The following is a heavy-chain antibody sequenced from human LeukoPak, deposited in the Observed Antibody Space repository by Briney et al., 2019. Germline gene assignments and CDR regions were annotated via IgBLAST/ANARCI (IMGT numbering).Heavy chain of an antibody. J-gene: IGHJ6*03. Sequence: PGGSLRLSCTASGFTFGDYAMSWVRQAPGKGLEWVGFIRGKTYDGTTEYAASVKGRFTISRDDSKSIAYLQMNSLRAEDTALYYCAKGTVIPYYYYYMDVWGKGTTVTVSS. V-gene: IGHV3-49*04. CDR1: GFTFGDYA. D-gene: IGHD3-16*02. CDR3: AKGTVIPYYYYYMDV. CDR2: IRGKTYDGTT.